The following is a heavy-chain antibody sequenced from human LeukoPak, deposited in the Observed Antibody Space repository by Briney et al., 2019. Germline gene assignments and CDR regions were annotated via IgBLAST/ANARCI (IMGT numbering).Heavy chain of an antibody. Sequence: PSETLSLTCTVSGGSISSGDYYWSWIRQPPGKGLEWLGYIYYSGSTYYNPSLKSRVTISVDTSKNHFSLKLSSVTAADTAVYYCARDARRPWGDSQYYSYGMDVWGQGTTVTVSS. CDR2: IYYSGST. D-gene: IGHD2-21*02. V-gene: IGHV4-30-4*01. CDR1: GGSISSGDYY. J-gene: IGHJ6*02. CDR3: ARDARRPWGDSQYYSYGMDV.